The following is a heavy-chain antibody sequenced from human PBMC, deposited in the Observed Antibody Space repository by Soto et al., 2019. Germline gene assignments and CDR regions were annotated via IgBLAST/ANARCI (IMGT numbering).Heavy chain of an antibody. CDR1: GFTFNNAW. CDR2: IKSKTNDGTT. CDR3: TTSRYYHDTTGYSLEGPFAI. J-gene: IGHJ3*02. V-gene: IGHV3-15*01. D-gene: IGHD3-22*01. Sequence: VGSLRLSCASSGFTFNNAWMSWVRQAPGKGMEWVGRIKSKTNDGTTDYAAPVKGRFTISIDDLNNTLYLQMHSLKTEDTAVYYCTTSRYYHDTTGYSLEGPFAIWGQGT.